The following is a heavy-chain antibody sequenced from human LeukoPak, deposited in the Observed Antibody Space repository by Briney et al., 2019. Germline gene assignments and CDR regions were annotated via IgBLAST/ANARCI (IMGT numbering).Heavy chain of an antibody. CDR1: GDSISNSGFY. J-gene: IGHJ6*03. D-gene: IGHD6-19*01. Sequence: SETLSLTCTFSGDSISNSGFYWGWIRQPPGKGLEFIGTIYYSGSTFYNPSLTSRVNMSIDTSKNRFSLTLNSVTAADTAVYYCARRRGVAGTGYYYYMDVWGKGTTVTVSS. CDR2: IYYSGST. CDR3: ARRRGVAGTGYYYYMDV. V-gene: IGHV4-39*01.